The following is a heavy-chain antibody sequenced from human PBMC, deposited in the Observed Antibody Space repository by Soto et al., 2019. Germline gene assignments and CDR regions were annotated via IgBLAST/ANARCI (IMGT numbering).Heavy chain of an antibody. D-gene: IGHD2-15*01. CDR2: IADNGNT. CDR3: ARGYCSGGTCASGTHISG. J-gene: IGHJ4*02. Sequence: QVQLVQSGAEVKKPGASVRVSCKDSGYTFTNYAIHWVRLAPAQRLEGMGGIADNGNTKYSQSFQDKITITRYTSASAAYMQLSSLRSEDTAIYSCARGYCSGGTCASGTHISGWGQGTRVTVSS. V-gene: IGHV1-3*01. CDR1: GYTFTNYA.